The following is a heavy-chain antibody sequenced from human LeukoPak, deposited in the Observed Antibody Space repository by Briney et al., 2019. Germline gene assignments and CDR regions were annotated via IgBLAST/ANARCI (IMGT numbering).Heavy chain of an antibody. J-gene: IGHJ4*02. V-gene: IGHV3-21*01. D-gene: IGHD2-2*01. CDR1: GFTFSSYS. CDR2: ISSSSSYI. Sequence: GSLRLSCAASGFTFSSYSMNWVRQAPGKGLEWVSSISSSSSYIYYADSAKGRFTISRDNAKNSLYLQMNSLRAEDTAVYYCAREPRMVVVVPAAHFDYWGQGTLVTVSS. CDR3: AREPRMVVVVPAAHFDY.